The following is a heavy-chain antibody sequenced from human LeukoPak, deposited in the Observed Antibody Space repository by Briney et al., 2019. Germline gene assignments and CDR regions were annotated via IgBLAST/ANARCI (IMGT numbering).Heavy chain of an antibody. V-gene: IGHV3-21*01. D-gene: IGHD3-16*01. CDR3: ARVGDLDYFDY. CDR1: GFTFSSYR. J-gene: IGHJ4*02. Sequence: PGGSLRLSCAASGFTFSSYRMNWVRQAPGKGLEWVSSISSSRSYIYYAASVKGRCTISRDNAKNSLYLQMNSLRAEDTAVYYCARVGDLDYFDYWGQGTLVTVSS. CDR2: ISSSRSYI.